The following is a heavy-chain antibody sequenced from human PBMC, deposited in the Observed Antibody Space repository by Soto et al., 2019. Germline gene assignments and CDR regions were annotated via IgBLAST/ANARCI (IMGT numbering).Heavy chain of an antibody. V-gene: IGHV4-39*01. D-gene: IGHD3-10*01. CDR3: APQAFYGSGSEYGMDV. J-gene: IGHJ6*02. Sequence: PSETLSLTCTVSGGSISSSSYYWGWIRQPPGKGLEWIGSIYYSGSTYYNPSLNSRVTISVDTSKKQFSLKLSSVTAADKAVYYCAPQAFYGSGSEYGMDVWGQGTTVTVSS. CDR1: GGSISSSSYY. CDR2: IYYSGST.